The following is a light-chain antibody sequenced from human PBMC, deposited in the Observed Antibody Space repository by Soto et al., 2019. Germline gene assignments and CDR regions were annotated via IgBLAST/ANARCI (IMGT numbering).Light chain of an antibody. CDR3: CSYAGSYTYV. CDR1: SSDVGTYNY. J-gene: IGLJ1*01. V-gene: IGLV2-11*01. Sequence: QSVLTQPRSVSGSPGQSVTISCTGTSSDVGTYNYVSWYQQRPGKAPKVMIYDVTKRPSGVPDRFSGSKSGNTASLTISGLQAEDEADYYCCSYAGSYTYVFGAGTKATVL. CDR2: DVT.